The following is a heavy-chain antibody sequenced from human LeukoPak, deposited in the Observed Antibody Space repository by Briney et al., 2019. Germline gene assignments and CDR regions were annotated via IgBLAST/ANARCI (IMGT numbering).Heavy chain of an antibody. Sequence: ASVKVSCKASGYTFTGYYMHWVRQAPGQGLEWMGWISAYNGNTNYAQKLQGRVTMTTDTSTSTAYMELRSLRSDDTAVYYCARDRSQATTFDYWGQGTLVTVSS. CDR3: ARDRSQATTFDY. CDR1: GYTFTGYY. J-gene: IGHJ4*02. V-gene: IGHV1-18*04. CDR2: ISAYNGNT. D-gene: IGHD5-24*01.